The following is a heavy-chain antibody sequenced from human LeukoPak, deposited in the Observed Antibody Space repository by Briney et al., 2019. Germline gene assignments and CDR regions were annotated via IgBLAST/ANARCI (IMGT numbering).Heavy chain of an antibody. CDR1: GYTFTSYG. Sequence: ASVKVSCKASGYTFTSYGISWVRQAPGRGLEWMGWISAYNGNTHHAQNLQGRVTMTTDTSTSTAYMELRRLRSDDTAVYYCARENDSSGYYPFDYWGQGTLVTVSS. CDR2: ISAYNGNT. J-gene: IGHJ4*02. V-gene: IGHV1-18*01. CDR3: ARENDSSGYYPFDY. D-gene: IGHD3-22*01.